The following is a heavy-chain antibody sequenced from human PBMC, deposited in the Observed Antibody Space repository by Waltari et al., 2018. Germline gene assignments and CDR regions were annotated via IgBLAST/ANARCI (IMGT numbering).Heavy chain of an antibody. CDR2: MNPNSGNT. V-gene: IGHV1-8*01. D-gene: IGHD6-6*01. Sequence: VQRVQSGAEVENPGPHVKVPGKPSEYPFPSYDITWVRQPTGQGLEWMGWMNPNSGNTGYAQKCQGRVTMTRNTSIRTAYMELSSLRAEDTAVYYCARERIAARFYYYYGIDVWGQGTTVTVAS. CDR3: ARERIAARFYYYYGIDV. J-gene: IGHJ6*02. CDR1: EYPFPSYD.